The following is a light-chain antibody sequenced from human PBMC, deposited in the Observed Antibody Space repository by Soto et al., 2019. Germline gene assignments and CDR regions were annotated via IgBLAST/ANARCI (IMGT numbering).Light chain of an antibody. CDR2: DAS. V-gene: IGKV3-11*01. J-gene: IGKJ1*01. Sequence: EIVLTQSPATLSLSPGERATLSCRASQSVSSYLAWYQQKPGQAPRLLVYDASDRATGIPARFSGSGSGTDFTLTISSLEPEDFAVYFCQHRSNWPWTFGQGTKVEIK. CDR1: QSVSSY. CDR3: QHRSNWPWT.